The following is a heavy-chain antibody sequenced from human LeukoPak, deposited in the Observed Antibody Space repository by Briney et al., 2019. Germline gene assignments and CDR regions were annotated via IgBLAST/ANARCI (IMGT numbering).Heavy chain of an antibody. CDR2: MNLNSGNT. D-gene: IGHD3-22*01. CDR1: GYTFTSYD. Sequence: GASVKVSCKASGYTFTSYDINWVRQATGQGLEWMGWMNLNSGNTGYAQKFQGGVTMTRDTSISTAYMELSRLRSDDTAVYYCARSGGYYYDSSGYDWGQGTLVTVSS. V-gene: IGHV1-8*01. CDR3: ARSGGYYYDSSGYD. J-gene: IGHJ4*02.